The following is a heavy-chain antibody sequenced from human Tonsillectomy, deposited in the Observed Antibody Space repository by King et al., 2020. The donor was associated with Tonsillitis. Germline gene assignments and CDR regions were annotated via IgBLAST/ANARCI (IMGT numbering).Heavy chain of an antibody. J-gene: IGHJ5*02. CDR1: GFSLSSTGVG. CDR3: AHSRDSSGHYYVHNWFDP. Sequence: TLQESGPTLVKPPQTLTLTCTFSGFSLSSTGVGVGWIRQPPGKALEWLALIYWDDDKRYSPSLKSRLTITKDTSKNQVVLTMTNMDPVDTATYYCAHSRDSSGHYYVHNWFDPWGQGTLVTVSS. D-gene: IGHD3-22*01. V-gene: IGHV2-5*02. CDR2: IYWDDDK.